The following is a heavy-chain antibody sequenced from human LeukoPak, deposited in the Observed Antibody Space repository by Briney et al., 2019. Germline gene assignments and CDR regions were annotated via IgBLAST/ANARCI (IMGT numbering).Heavy chain of an antibody. CDR1: GFTFSSYW. D-gene: IGHD3-9*01. V-gene: IGHV3-7*01. J-gene: IGHJ4*02. CDR3: ARDAGDFDWLLNFDY. CDR2: IKQDGSEK. Sequence: GGSLRLSCAASGFTFSSYWMSWVRQAPGKGLEWVANIKQDGSEKYYVDSVKGRFTISRDNAKNSLYLQMNSLRAEDTAVYYCARDAGDFDWLLNFDYWGKGTLVTVSS.